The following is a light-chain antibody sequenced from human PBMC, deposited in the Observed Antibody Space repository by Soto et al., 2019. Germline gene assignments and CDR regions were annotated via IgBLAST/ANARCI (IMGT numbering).Light chain of an antibody. CDR3: QQYDSSHLT. J-gene: IGKJ4*01. V-gene: IGKV3-20*01. CDR1: QNVISSY. Sequence: ENVLTQSPGTLSLSPGERATLSCRASQNVISSYLAWYQQKPGQAPSLLVYATSSRAAGIPDRFSGSGSGTDVTLTISRLEPEDFAVYSCQQYDSSHLTFGGGTKVEIK. CDR2: ATS.